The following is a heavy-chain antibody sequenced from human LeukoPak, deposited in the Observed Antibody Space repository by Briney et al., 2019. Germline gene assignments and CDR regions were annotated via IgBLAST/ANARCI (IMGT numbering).Heavy chain of an antibody. Sequence: SQTLSLTCAISGDSVSSNSAAWNWIRQSPSRGLEWLGRTYYRSKWYNDYAVPVKSRITINPDTSKNQFSLQLNSVTPEDTAVYYCARGEGDWGARPFDIWGQGTMVTVSS. D-gene: IGHD1-26*01. CDR3: ARGEGDWGARPFDI. J-gene: IGHJ3*02. CDR2: TYYRSKWYN. V-gene: IGHV6-1*01. CDR1: GDSVSSNSAA.